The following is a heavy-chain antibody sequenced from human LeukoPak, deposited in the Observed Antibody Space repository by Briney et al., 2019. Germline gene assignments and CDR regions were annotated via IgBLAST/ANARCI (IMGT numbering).Heavy chain of an antibody. Sequence: PGGSLRLSCAASGFTFDDYAMHWVRQAPGKGLEWVSVISGDGGSTYCADSVKGRFTISRDNSKNSLYLQMNSLRTEDTALYYCAKRNQGGYCSGGSCYDDWGQGTLVTVSS. D-gene: IGHD2-15*01. CDR2: ISGDGGST. V-gene: IGHV3-43*02. CDR1: GFTFDDYA. CDR3: AKRNQGGYCSGGSCYDD. J-gene: IGHJ4*02.